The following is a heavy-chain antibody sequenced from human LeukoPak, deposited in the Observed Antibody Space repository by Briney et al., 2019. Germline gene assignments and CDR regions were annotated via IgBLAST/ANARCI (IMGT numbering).Heavy chain of an antibody. V-gene: IGHV1-2*02. J-gene: IGHJ4*02. Sequence: ASVKVSCKASEYTFTDYYMHWVRQAPGQGLEWMGWINPVSGGTNYVQKFQGRVTMTRDTSISTAYMELSRLRSDDTAVYYRARANFLSCSSTSCLFDYWGQGTLVTVSS. CDR3: ARANFLSCSSTSCLFDY. CDR1: EYTFTDYY. D-gene: IGHD2-2*01. CDR2: INPVSGGT.